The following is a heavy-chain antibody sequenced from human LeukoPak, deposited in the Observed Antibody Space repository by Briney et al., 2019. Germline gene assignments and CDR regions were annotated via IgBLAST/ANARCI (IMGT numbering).Heavy chain of an antibody. J-gene: IGHJ3*02. Sequence: SETLSLTCTVSGGSISTYYWSWIRQPPGKGLEWIGSIYYSGSTYYNPSLKSRVTISVDTSKNQFSLKLSSVTAADTAVYYCASTGYSGYDDDAFDIWGQGTMVTVSS. CDR2: IYYSGST. V-gene: IGHV4-39*01. CDR3: ASTGYSGYDDDAFDI. D-gene: IGHD5-12*01. CDR1: GGSISTYY.